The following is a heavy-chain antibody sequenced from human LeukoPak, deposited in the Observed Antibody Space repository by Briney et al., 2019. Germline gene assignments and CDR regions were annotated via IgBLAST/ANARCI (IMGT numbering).Heavy chain of an antibody. V-gene: IGHV1-58*01. CDR3: ARDGPRGYSYGYNAFDI. J-gene: IGHJ3*02. D-gene: IGHD5-18*01. CDR2: IVVGSGNT. Sequence: GRGRGLKHKWIGWIVVGSGNTNYAQKFQERVTITRDMSTSTAYMEPSSLRSEDTAVYYCARDGPRGYSYGYNAFDIWGQGTMVTVSS.